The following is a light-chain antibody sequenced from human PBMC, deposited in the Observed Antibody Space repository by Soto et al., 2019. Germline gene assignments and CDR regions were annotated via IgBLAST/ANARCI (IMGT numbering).Light chain of an antibody. CDR3: QQYGSSPLT. CDR2: GAS. Sequence: EIVLTQSPGTLSSSPGERATLSCRASQSVSSSYLAWYQQKHGQAPRLLIYGASSRATGIPDRFSGSGSGTDFTLTISRLEPEDFAVYYCQQYGSSPLTFGQGTKVEIK. CDR1: QSVSSSY. V-gene: IGKV3-20*01. J-gene: IGKJ1*01.